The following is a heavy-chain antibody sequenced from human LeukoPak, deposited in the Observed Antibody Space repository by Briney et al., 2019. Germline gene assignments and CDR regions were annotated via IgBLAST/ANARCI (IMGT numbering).Heavy chain of an antibody. CDR1: GFTFSSYS. D-gene: IGHD3-9*01. CDR2: ISSSSSTI. CDR3: ARVLRYFDWLEGYYMDV. J-gene: IGHJ6*03. V-gene: IGHV3-48*01. Sequence: GGSLRLSCAASGFTFSSYSMNWVRQAPGKGLEWVSYISSSSSTIYYADSVKGRFTISRDTAKNSLYLQMNSLRAEDTAVYYCARVLRYFDWLEGYYMDVWGKGTTVTVSS.